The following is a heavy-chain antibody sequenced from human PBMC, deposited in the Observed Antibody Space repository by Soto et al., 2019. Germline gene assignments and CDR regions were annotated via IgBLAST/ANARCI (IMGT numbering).Heavy chain of an antibody. CDR1: GYTFTNYG. V-gene: IGHV1-18*01. CDR3: ARRGGGNYPFYFDY. D-gene: IGHD1-26*01. Sequence: ASVKVSCKASGYTFTNYGVSWVRQAPGQGLEWMGWIGGYKGNTNYAQKLQGRVTLTTDTSTSKAYMELRSLRSDDTAVYYCARRGGGNYPFYFDYWGQGALVTVSS. J-gene: IGHJ4*02. CDR2: IGGYKGNT.